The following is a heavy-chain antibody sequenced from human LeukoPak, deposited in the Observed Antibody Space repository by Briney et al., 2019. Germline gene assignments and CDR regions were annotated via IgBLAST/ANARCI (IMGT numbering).Heavy chain of an antibody. V-gene: IGHV3-21*04. J-gene: IGHJ4*02. CDR1: GFTSSSYS. CDR2: MNIGSSYI. Sequence: GGSLRLSCAASGFTSSSYSINWVRQAPGKGLEWVSSMNIGSSYIYYADSVKGRFTISRDNAKKSLYLQMNSLRAEDTAVYYCAKGSEVDTATFGGWGQGTLVTVSS. D-gene: IGHD5-18*01. CDR3: AKGSEVDTATFGG.